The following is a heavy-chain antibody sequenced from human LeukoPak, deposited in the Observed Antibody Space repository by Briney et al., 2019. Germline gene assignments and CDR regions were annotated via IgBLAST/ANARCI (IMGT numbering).Heavy chain of an antibody. CDR1: GGSIYISNYF. V-gene: IGHV4-39*01. Sequence: SETLSLTCTVSGGSIYISNYFWAWIRQPPGKGLEWIGEINHSGSTNYNPSLKSRVTISVDTSKNQFSLKLSSVTAADTAVYYCARQVIAARRFDYWGQGTLVTVSS. D-gene: IGHD6-6*01. CDR3: ARQVIAARRFDY. J-gene: IGHJ4*02. CDR2: INHSGST.